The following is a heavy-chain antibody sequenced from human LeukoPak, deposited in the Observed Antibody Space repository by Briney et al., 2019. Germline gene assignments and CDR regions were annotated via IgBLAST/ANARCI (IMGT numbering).Heavy chain of an antibody. J-gene: IGHJ4*02. CDR2: ISSSSSYT. D-gene: IGHD2-2*01. Sequence: PGGSLRLSCVAYGFTFSDYYMSWIRQAQGKGLEWVSYISSSSSYTNYADSVKGRFTISRDNAKNSLYLQMNSLRAEDTAVYYCAREGYCSSTSCQFDYWGQGTLVTVSS. CDR3: AREGYCSSTSCQFDY. V-gene: IGHV3-11*06. CDR1: GFTFSDYY.